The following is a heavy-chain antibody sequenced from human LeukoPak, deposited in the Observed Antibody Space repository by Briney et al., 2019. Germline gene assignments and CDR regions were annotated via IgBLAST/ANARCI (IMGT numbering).Heavy chain of an antibody. J-gene: IGHJ5*02. D-gene: IGHD3-22*01. CDR3: ARDLIFASGSNWFDP. CDR2: INPNSGGT. CDR1: GYTFTGYY. V-gene: IGHV1-2*06. Sequence: GASVKVSYKASGYTFTGYYMHWVRQAPGQGLEWMGRINPNSGGTNYAQKFQGRVTMTRDTSISTAYMELSRLRSDDTAVYYCARDLIFASGSNWFDPWGQGTLVTVSS.